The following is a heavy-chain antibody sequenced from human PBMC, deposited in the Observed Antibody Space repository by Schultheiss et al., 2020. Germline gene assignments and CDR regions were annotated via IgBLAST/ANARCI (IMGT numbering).Heavy chain of an antibody. V-gene: IGHV4-4*02. Sequence: SATLSLTCAVSGGSISSSNWWSWVRQPPGKGLEWIGEIYHSGSTNYNPSLKSRVTISVDKSKNQFSLKLSSVTAADTAVYYCARRGDPYCSGGSCYNHDAFDIWGQGTMVTGSS. D-gene: IGHD2-15*01. CDR1: GGSISSSNW. J-gene: IGHJ3*02. CDR2: IYHSGST. CDR3: ARRGDPYCSGGSCYNHDAFDI.